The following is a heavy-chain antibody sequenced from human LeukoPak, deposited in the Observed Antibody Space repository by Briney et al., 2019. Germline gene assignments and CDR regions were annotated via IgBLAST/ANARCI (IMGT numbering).Heavy chain of an antibody. CDR3: ASSKRDYYGSGGPRIYRRYYYMDV. Sequence: SETLSLTCAVYGGSFSGYYWSWIRQPPGKGLEWIGEINHSGSTNYNPSLKSRVTISVDTSKNQFSLRLSSVTAADTAVYYCASSKRDYYGSGGPRIYRRYYYMDVWGKGTTVTISS. J-gene: IGHJ6*03. D-gene: IGHD3-10*01. V-gene: IGHV4-34*01. CDR1: GGSFSGYY. CDR2: INHSGST.